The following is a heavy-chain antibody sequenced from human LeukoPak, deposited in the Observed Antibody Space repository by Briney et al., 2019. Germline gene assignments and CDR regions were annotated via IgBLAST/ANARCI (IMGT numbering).Heavy chain of an antibody. CDR1: GYSFTSYW. V-gene: IGHV5-51*01. J-gene: IGHJ5*02. Sequence: GESLKISCKGSGYSFTSYWIGWVRQMPGKGLEWMGIIWPSDSDARYSPSFQGQVTISADKSITTAYLQWSSLKASDAAMYYCATVSSPPAWGQGTLVTVSS. D-gene: IGHD2-2*01. CDR3: ATVSSPPA. CDR2: IWPSDSDA.